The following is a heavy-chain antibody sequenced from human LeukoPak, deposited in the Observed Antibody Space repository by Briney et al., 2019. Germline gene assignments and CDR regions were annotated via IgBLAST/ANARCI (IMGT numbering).Heavy chain of an antibody. Sequence: SETLSLTCTVAGGSISSHYWSWIRQPPGKGLEWIGYIYFSGSTNCNPSLKSRVTISIDTPNNQFSLKLGSVTAADTGVYYCARGLGAVAGRIYDGFDMWGQGTMVTVSS. D-gene: IGHD6-19*01. J-gene: IGHJ3*02. CDR1: GGSISSHY. CDR3: ARGLGAVAGRIYDGFDM. V-gene: IGHV4-59*11. CDR2: IYFSGST.